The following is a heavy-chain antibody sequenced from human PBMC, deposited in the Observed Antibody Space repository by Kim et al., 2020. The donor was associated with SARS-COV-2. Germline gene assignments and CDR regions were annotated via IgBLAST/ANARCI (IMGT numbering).Heavy chain of an antibody. CDR2: IYSGGSST. CDR1: GFTFSSYA. V-gene: IGHV3-23*03. D-gene: IGHD3-16*01. CDR3: AKTWTTSGGGDY. Sequence: GGSLRLSCAASGFTFSSYAMSWVRQAPGKGLEWVSVIYSGGSSTYYADSVKGRFTISRDNSKNTLYLQMNSLRAEDTAVYYCAKTWTTSGGGDYWGQGTLVTVSS. J-gene: IGHJ4*02.